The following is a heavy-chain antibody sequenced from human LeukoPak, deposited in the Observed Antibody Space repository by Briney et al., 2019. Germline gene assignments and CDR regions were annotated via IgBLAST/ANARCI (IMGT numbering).Heavy chain of an antibody. CDR1: GFTFNSYS. CDR3: AKVQSDIVGAMFFSFDV. D-gene: IGHD1-26*01. CDR2: TIGSGSEF. V-gene: IGHV3-21*06. Sequence: GGSLRLSCGPSGFTFNSYSMNWVSPAHREGRGWVASTIGSGSEFFYADSVKGRFTISRDNSKNSLYLQMNSLRVEDTAVYYCAKVQSDIVGAMFFSFDVWGQGTMVSVSS. J-gene: IGHJ3*01.